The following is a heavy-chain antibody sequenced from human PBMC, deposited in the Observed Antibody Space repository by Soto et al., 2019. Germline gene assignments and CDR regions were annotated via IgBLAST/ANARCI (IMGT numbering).Heavy chain of an antibody. Sequence: GGSLRLSCAASGFTFSSYSMNWVRQAPGKGLEWVSYISSSSSTIYYADSVKGRFTISRDNAKNSLYLQMNSLRDEDTAVYYYARADYYGSGSYYLFYFDYWGQGTLVTVSS. CDR1: GFTFSSYS. CDR3: ARADYYGSGSYYLFYFDY. D-gene: IGHD3-10*01. J-gene: IGHJ4*02. V-gene: IGHV3-48*02. CDR2: ISSSSSTI.